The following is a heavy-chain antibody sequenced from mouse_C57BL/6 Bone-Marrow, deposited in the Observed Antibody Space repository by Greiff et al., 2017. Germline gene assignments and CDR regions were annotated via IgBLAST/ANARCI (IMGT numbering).Heavy chain of an antibody. CDR1: GFTFSDAW. CDR2: IRHKANNHAT. V-gene: IGHV6-6*01. Sequence: DVMLVEPGGGLVQPGGSMKLSCAASGFTFSDAWMDWVRQSPEKGLEWVAEIRHKANNHATYYAESVKGRFTISRDDSKSSVYRQMNSLIAEDTGIYYCTRIYYDYDVDDWGQGTSVTVSS. CDR3: TRIYYDYDVDD. J-gene: IGHJ4*01. D-gene: IGHD2-4*01.